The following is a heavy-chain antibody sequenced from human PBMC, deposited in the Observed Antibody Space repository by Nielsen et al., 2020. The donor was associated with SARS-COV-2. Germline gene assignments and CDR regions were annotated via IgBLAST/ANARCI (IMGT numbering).Heavy chain of an antibody. V-gene: IGHV1-46*01. Sequence: ASVKVSCKASGYTFTSYYMHWVRQAPGQGLEWMGIINPSGGSTSYAQKFQGRVTIATDTSTNTAYLNLRSLAPDDTAVYYCARDPGTTFDFWSGIPDHPFDPWGQGTLVTGSS. CDR3: ARDPGTTFDFWSGIPDHPFDP. CDR2: INPSGGST. D-gene: IGHD3-3*01. CDR1: GYTFTSYY. J-gene: IGHJ5*02.